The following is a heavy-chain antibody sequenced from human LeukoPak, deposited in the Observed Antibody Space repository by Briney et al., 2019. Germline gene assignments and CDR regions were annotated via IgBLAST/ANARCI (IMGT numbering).Heavy chain of an antibody. D-gene: IGHD2-2*01. J-gene: IGHJ4*02. CDR1: GGSFSGYY. CDR2: INHSGST. V-gene: IGHV4-34*01. CDR3: ARGPPTRKYCSSSSCYLGPNYYFDY. Sequence: SETLSLTCAVYGGSFSGYYWSWIRQPPWKGLEWIGEINHSGSTNYNPSLKSRVTISIDTSKNQFSLKLRSVTAADTAVYYCARGPPTRKYCSSSSCYLGPNYYFDYWGQGTLVTVSS.